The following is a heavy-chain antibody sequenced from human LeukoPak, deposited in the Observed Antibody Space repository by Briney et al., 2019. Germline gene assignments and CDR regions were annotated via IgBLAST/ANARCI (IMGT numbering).Heavy chain of an antibody. CDR1: TPLTTIGTSY. V-gene: IGHV4-39*01. CDR3: GSVPAATFDY. Sequence: SQTMSLTCPLSTPLTTIGTSYCGWIRQPPGRGLEWIGSIYYSESTYYNPSLKSRVTISVDTSKNQFSLKLSSVTAADTAVYYCGSVPAATFDYWGQGTLVTVSS. J-gene: IGHJ4*02. CDR2: IYYSEST. D-gene: IGHD2-2*01.